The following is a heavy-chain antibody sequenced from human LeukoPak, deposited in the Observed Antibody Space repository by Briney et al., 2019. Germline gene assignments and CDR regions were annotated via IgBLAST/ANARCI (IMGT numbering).Heavy chain of an antibody. CDR1: GYTFTGYY. CDR3: ARDVVKAAADTAADS. CDR2: INPNSGGT. Sequence: GASVKVSCKASGYTFTGYYMHWVRQAPGQGLEWMGWINPNSGGTNYAQKFQGRVTMTRDTSISTAYMELSRLRSDDTAIYYCARDVVKAAADTAADSWGQGTLLTVSS. J-gene: IGHJ5*01. V-gene: IGHV1-2*02. D-gene: IGHD6-13*01.